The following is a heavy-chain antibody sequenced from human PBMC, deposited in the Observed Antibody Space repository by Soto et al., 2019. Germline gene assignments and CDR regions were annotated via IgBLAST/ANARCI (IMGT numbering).Heavy chain of an antibody. D-gene: IGHD3-3*01. CDR1: GFTFSDYY. CDR3: ARRRIRITTPYYYYGMDV. J-gene: IGHJ6*02. CDR2: ISGSSRST. Sequence: RRLSCAASGFTFSDYYMTWIRQAPGKGLEWVSTISGSSRSTNYADSVMGRFTVSRDNTKNSLYLQVNSLRAEDTAVYYCARRRIRITTPYYYYGMDVWGQGTTVTVSS. V-gene: IGHV3-11*06.